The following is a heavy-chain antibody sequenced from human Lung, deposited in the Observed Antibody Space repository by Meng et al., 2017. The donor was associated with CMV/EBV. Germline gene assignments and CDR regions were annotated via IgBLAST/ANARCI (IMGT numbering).Heavy chain of an antibody. Sequence: FTFSMYGMHWVRQAPGKGLEWLAVISFDGRNEQYADYVKGRFTISRDNSKNTLSLEMNSLRPQDTAVYYCAKDEAQYCGADCYILDYWAQGILVTVSS. J-gene: IGHJ4*02. CDR3: AKDEAQYCGADCYILDY. D-gene: IGHD2-21*02. CDR1: FTFSMYG. V-gene: IGHV3-30*18. CDR2: ISFDGRNE.